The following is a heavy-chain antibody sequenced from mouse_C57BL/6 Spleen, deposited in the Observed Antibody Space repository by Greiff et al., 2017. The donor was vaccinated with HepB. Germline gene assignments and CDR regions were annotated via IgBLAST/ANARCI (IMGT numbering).Heavy chain of an antibody. Sequence: EVQLQQSGAELVRPGASVKLSCTASGFNIKDDYMHWVKQRPEQGLEWIGWIDPENGDTEYASKFQGKATITADTSSNTAYLQRSSLTSEDTAVYYCTTPLTGSFDYWGQGTTLTVSS. D-gene: IGHD4-1*01. V-gene: IGHV14-4*01. CDR2: IDPENGDT. CDR3: TTPLTGSFDY. J-gene: IGHJ2*01. CDR1: GFNIKDDY.